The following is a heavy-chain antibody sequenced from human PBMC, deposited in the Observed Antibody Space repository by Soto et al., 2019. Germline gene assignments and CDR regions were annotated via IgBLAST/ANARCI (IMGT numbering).Heavy chain of an antibody. CDR1: GGIFSNYA. J-gene: IGHJ4*02. CDR2: IIPIFGTT. CDR3: ARVSSSWYKDYFDY. Sequence: QVQLVQSGSEVKKPGPSVKVSCKASGGIFSNYAISWVRQAPGQGLEWMGGIIPIFGTTNYAQRFQGRVTITVDESTSTAYMELSRLRSEDTAVYYCARVSSSWYKDYFDYWGQGTLVTVSS. V-gene: IGHV1-69*12. D-gene: IGHD6-13*01.